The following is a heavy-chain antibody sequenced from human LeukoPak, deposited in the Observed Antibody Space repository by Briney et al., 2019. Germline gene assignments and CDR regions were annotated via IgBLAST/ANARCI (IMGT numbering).Heavy chain of an antibody. CDR2: ISSSGSTI. V-gene: IGHV3-48*03. CDR1: GFTFSSYE. J-gene: IGHJ4*02. Sequence: PGGSLRLSCAASGFTFSSYEMNWVRQAPGKGLEWVSYISSSGSTIYYADSVKGRFTISRDNAKNSLYLQMNNLRAEDTAVYYCARGFRRSDYWGQGTLVTVSS. CDR3: ARGFRRSDY.